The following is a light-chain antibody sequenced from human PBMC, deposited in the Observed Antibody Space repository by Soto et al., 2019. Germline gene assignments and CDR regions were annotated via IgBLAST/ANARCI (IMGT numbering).Light chain of an antibody. CDR3: QQYGSSPLT. Sequence: NVLTQSPGTLSLSPGEKATLSCRGSQSVSSSYLAWYQQKPGQAPRLLISGASTRATGIPDRFSGSGSGIDFTLTISRLEPEDFAVYYCQQYGSSPLTFGGGTKVAIK. CDR2: GAS. V-gene: IGKV3-20*01. CDR1: QSVSSSY. J-gene: IGKJ4*01.